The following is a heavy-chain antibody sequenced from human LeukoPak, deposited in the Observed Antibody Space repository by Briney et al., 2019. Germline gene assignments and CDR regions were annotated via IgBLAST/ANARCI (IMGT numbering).Heavy chain of an antibody. V-gene: IGHV3-9*01. CDR1: GFTFDDYA. CDR3: AKVAKEDYYYYYMDV. J-gene: IGHJ6*03. CDR2: ISWNSGSI. Sequence: GRSLRLSCAASGFTFDDYAMHWVRQAPGKGLEWVSDISWNSGSIGYADSVKGRFTISRDNAKNSLYLQMNSLRAEDTALYYCAKVAKEDYYYYYMDVWGKGTTVTVSS.